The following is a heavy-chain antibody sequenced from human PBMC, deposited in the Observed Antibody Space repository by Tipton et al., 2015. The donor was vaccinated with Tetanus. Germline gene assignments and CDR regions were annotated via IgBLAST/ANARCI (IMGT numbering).Heavy chain of an antibody. D-gene: IGHD2/OR15-2a*01. Sequence: RSLRLSCAASGFAFSAFGMHWVRQAPGKGLEWVALIWYDGSNKNYADSVKGRFTISRDNSKNTLYLQMNSLSAEDTAVYYCARDIAIVRARDWYFDVWGRGTLVTVSS. V-gene: IGHV3-33*08. CDR3: ARDIAIVRARDWYFDV. CDR1: GFAFSAFG. CDR2: IWYDGSNK. J-gene: IGHJ2*01.